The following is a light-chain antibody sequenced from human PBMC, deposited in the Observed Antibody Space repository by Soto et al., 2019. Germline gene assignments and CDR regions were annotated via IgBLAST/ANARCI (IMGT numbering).Light chain of an antibody. Sequence: QSALTQPASVSGSPGQSITISCTGTDSDVGGYNYVSWYQQHPGKAPKLIISEVTNRPSGVSNRFSGSKSANTASLTISGLQVADEADYYCTSYSSSNTHVLFGGGTKLTVL. CDR2: EVT. CDR1: DSDVGGYNY. J-gene: IGLJ2*01. V-gene: IGLV2-14*01. CDR3: TSYSSSNTHVL.